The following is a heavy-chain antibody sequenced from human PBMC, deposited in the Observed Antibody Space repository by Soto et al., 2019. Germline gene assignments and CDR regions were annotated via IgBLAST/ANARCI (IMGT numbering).Heavy chain of an antibody. CDR3: ARERTDYGGNPEGFDY. Sequence: PGGSLRLSCAASGFTFSYYWMHWVRQAPGKGLVWVSRINSDGSSTSYADSVKGRFTISRDNAKNTLYLQMNSLRAEDTAVYYCARERTDYGGNPEGFDYWGQGTLVTVSS. CDR1: GFTFSYYW. V-gene: IGHV3-74*01. CDR2: INSDGSST. J-gene: IGHJ4*02. D-gene: IGHD4-17*01.